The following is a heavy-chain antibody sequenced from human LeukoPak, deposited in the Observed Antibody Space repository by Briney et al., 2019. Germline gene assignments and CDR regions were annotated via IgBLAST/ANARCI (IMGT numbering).Heavy chain of an antibody. V-gene: IGHV3-9*01. CDR1: GFTFDDYA. CDR2: ISWNSGSI. CDR3: TTDGAIVAVDY. Sequence: PGGSLRLSCAASGFTFDDYAMHWVRQAPGKGLEWVSGISWNSGSIGYADSVKGRFTISRDNAKNSLYLQMNSLKTEDTAVYYCTTDGAIVAVDYWGQGTLVTVSS. J-gene: IGHJ4*02. D-gene: IGHD5-12*01.